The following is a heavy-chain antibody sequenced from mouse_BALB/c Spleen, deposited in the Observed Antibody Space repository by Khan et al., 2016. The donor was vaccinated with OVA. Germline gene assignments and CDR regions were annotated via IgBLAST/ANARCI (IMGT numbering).Heavy chain of an antibody. CDR2: ISSSGST. Sequence: EVQLQESGGGSVKPGGSLKLSCEVSGFTFSSYVMSWIRQTPGKRLEWVASISSSGSTYYPDSVKGRFTISRDNDRNVVYLQMSSLGSEDMAMYYCAREAYRYDEYYFDYWGQGTTLTVSS. V-gene: IGHV5-6-5*01. CDR1: GFTFSSYV. D-gene: IGHD2-14*01. CDR3: AREAYRYDEYYFDY. J-gene: IGHJ2*01.